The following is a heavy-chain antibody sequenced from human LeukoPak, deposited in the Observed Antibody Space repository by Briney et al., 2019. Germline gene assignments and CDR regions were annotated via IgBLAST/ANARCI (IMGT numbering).Heavy chain of an antibody. J-gene: IGHJ4*02. D-gene: IGHD6-19*01. V-gene: IGHV3-73*01. CDR2: IRSKANSYAT. Sequence: GGSLKLSCAASGFTFSGSAMHWVRQASGKGLEWVGRIRSKANSYATAYAASVKGRFTISRDDSKNTAYLQMNSLKTEDTAVYYCAKGGYSSRNNQPTRPDYWGQGTLVTVSS. CDR1: GFTFSGSA. CDR3: AKGGYSSRNNQPTRPDY.